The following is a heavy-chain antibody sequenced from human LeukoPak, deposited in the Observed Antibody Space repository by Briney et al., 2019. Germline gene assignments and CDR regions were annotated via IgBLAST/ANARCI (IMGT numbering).Heavy chain of an antibody. Sequence: PSETLFLTCTVSGGSISSYYWSSVRQPPGKGLEWIGHIYYSGSTNYNPSLKSRVTISVDTSKNQFSLKLSSVTAADTLASYTARERYSSGWGYYYYYYMDVWGKGTTVTVS. CDR1: GGSISSYY. V-gene: IGHV4-59*01. CDR2: IYYSGST. J-gene: IGHJ6*03. D-gene: IGHD6-19*01. CDR3: ARERYSSGWGYYYYYYMDV.